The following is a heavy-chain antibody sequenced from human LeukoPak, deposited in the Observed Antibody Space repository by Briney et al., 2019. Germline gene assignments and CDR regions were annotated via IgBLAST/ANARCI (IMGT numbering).Heavy chain of an antibody. CDR1: EFTFSTYW. Sequence: PGGSLSLSCAASEFTFSTYWMSWVRQAPGNGREGVANIKQDGSEKYYVDSVKGRFTISRDNAKNSLFLQLKSLRADDTAVYYRARGGLGVAAPGGGFGYWGQGTLVTVSS. J-gene: IGHJ4*02. D-gene: IGHD6-19*01. CDR2: IKQDGSEK. V-gene: IGHV3-7*01. CDR3: ARGGLGVAAPGGGFGY.